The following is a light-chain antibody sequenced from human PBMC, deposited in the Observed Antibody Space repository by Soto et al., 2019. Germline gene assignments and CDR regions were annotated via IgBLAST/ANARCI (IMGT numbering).Light chain of an antibody. CDR1: QSVSNNY. V-gene: IGKV3-20*01. J-gene: IGKJ1*01. CDR2: GSS. CDR3: QQYGSSGT. Sequence: EIVLTQSPGTLSLSPGERATLSCRASQSVSNNYLAWCQQKPGQSPSLLIYGSSNRATGIPYRFSGSGSGTDFPLPTSRLEPEDLAVYYCQQYGSSGTFGQGTKVDI.